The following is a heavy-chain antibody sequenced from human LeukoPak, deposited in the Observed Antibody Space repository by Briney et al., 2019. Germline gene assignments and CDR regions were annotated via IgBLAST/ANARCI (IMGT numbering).Heavy chain of an antibody. Sequence: SETLSLTCTVSGGSISSYYWSWIRQPPGKGLEWIGYIYYSGRTNYNPSLKRRVTISLDTSKNQFSLKLNSVTAADTAVYYCARVLDYYGSGTRDFDYWGQGILVTVSS. CDR1: GGSISSYY. V-gene: IGHV4-59*08. CDR2: IYYSGRT. D-gene: IGHD3-10*01. CDR3: ARVLDYYGSGTRDFDY. J-gene: IGHJ4*02.